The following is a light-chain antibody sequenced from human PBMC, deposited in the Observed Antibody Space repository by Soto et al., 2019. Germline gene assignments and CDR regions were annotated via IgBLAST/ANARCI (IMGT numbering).Light chain of an antibody. CDR3: QQLDRYPFT. J-gene: IGKJ4*01. CDR1: LDIRSY. V-gene: IGKV1-9*01. CDR2: AAS. Sequence: DIQLTQSPSFLSASVGDRAAITCRASLDIRSYLAWYQQKPGRAPKLLIYAASTLQSGVPSRLSGSGSGTEFTLTISSLQPEDFASYYCQQLDRYPFTFGGGTKVEIK.